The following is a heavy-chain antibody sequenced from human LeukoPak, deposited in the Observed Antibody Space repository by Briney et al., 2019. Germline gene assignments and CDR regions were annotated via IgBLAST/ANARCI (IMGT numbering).Heavy chain of an antibody. CDR1: GFTFSSYG. V-gene: IGHV3-30*12. D-gene: IGHD2-21*02. CDR3: VRVGDPVDYFDY. CDR2: ISYDGSNK. J-gene: IGHJ4*02. Sequence: PGGSLRLSCAASGFTFSSYGMHWVRQTPGKGLEWVAVISYDGSNKYYTDSVKGRFTISRDNSKNTLYLQMNSLRAEDTAVYYCVRVGDPVDYFDYWGQGTLVTVSS.